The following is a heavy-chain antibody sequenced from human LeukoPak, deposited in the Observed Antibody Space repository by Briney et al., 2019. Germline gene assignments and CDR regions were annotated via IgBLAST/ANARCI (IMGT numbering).Heavy chain of an antibody. CDR1: GFTFSNYG. CDR3: TRDRAADY. Sequence: PGGSLRLSCAACGFTFSNYGMHWVRQAPGKGLEWVAVIWDDGINKYYADSVRGRFTISRDNSKNTLYPQMNSLRAEDTAVYYGTRDRAADYWGQGTLVTVSS. V-gene: IGHV3-33*01. D-gene: IGHD3-10*01. J-gene: IGHJ4*02. CDR2: IWDDGINK.